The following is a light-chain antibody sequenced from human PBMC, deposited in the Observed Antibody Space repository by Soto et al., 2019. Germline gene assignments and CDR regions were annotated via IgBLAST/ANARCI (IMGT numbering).Light chain of an antibody. V-gene: IGKV3-20*01. CDR2: GAS. CDR3: QHYGRSAYT. CDR1: QSVSSNY. J-gene: IGKJ2*01. Sequence: EIVLTQSPGTLSLSPGERATLSCRASQSVSSNYLAWYQQKPGQAPRLLIYGASSRAPGIPDRFSGSGSGTDFTLTISRLEPEDVAVYYCQHYGRSAYTFGQGTTLEIK.